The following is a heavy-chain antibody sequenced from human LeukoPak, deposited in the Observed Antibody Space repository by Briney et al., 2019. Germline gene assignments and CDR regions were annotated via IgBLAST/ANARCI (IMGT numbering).Heavy chain of an antibody. J-gene: IGHJ4*02. V-gene: IGHV4-59*08. CDR2: IYYSGST. CDR1: GGPISSYY. D-gene: IGHD7-27*01. Sequence: SETLSLTCTVSGGPISSYYWSWIRQPPGKGLEWIGYIYYSGSTNYNPSLKSRVTISVDTSKNQFSLKLSSVTAADTAVYYCARQTGNFDYWGQGTLVTVS. CDR3: ARQTGNFDY.